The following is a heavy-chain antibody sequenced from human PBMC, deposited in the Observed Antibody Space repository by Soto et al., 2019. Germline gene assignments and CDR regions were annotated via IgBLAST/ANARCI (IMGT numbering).Heavy chain of an antibody. CDR2: ISPKSTFR. CDR3: VRGGGGGLFEH. V-gene: IGHV3-11*06. J-gene: IGHJ4*02. D-gene: IGHD2-21*01. CDR1: AFPFNDYY. Sequence: TGGSLRLSCATSAFPFNDYYMTWIRQAPGKGLEWLSHISPKSTFRNYADSVKGRFTISRDNTESSLFLQMNSLGVDDTAVYSCVRGGGGGLFEHWGQGVLVTVSS.